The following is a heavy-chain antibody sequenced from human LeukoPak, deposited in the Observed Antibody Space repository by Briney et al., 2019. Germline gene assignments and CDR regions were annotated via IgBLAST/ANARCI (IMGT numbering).Heavy chain of an antibody. V-gene: IGHV1-24*01. CDR2: FDPEDGET. Sequence: ASVKVSCKVAGSPLTPLVLHSVRQAPGKGLEWMGGFDPEDGETIYAQKFQGRVTMTEDTSTDTAYMELSSLRSEDTAVYYCATGGPYSSSSEGPYYYYMDVWGKGTTVTVSS. D-gene: IGHD6-6*01. CDR1: GSPLTPLV. J-gene: IGHJ6*03. CDR3: ATGGPYSSSSEGPYYYYMDV.